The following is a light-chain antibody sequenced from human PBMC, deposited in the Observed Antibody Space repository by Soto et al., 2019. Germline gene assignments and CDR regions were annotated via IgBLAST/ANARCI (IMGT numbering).Light chain of an antibody. CDR3: HQYGSSPRT. V-gene: IGKV3-20*01. CDR2: GAS. Sequence: EIVLTQSPGTLSLSPGDRATLSCRASQSVSSNFLAWYQQKPGQAPRFLIYGASIRVTGIPDRFSGSGSGTDFTLTIRRLEPEDFAMYFCHQYGSSPRTFGQGTKVEIK. CDR1: QSVSSNF. J-gene: IGKJ1*01.